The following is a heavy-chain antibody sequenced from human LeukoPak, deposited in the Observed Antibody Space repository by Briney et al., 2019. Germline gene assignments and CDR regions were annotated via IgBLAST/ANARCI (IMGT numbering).Heavy chain of an antibody. D-gene: IGHD2-8*01. J-gene: IGHJ4*02. Sequence: GGSLRLSCAASGFAFSGYSMNWVRLAPGKGLEWVSSMSSWSDYIYYADSVQGRFTISRDNAKNSLYLQMNSLRAEDTAVYYCARDGGYCRNGVCYLDYWGQGALVTVSA. CDR3: ARDGGYCRNGVCYLDY. V-gene: IGHV3-21*01. CDR2: MSSWSDYI. CDR1: GFAFSGYS.